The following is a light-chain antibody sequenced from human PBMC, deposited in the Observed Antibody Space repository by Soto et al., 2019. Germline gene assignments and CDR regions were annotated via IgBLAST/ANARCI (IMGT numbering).Light chain of an antibody. CDR1: SSDVGNYNY. CDR2: EVS. Sequence: QSVLTQPPSASGSPGQSVTISCTGTSSDVGNYNYVSWYQQHPGKAPKLMIYEVSKRPSGVPDRFSGSKSGNTASLTVSGLQAEDEADYYCSSYAGNNNLVFGGGTKLT. J-gene: IGLJ2*01. CDR3: SSYAGNNNLV. V-gene: IGLV2-8*01.